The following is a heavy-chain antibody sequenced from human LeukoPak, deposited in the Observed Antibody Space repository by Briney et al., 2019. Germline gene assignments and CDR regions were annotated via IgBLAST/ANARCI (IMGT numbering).Heavy chain of an antibody. CDR3: TGDNDPFDY. Sequence: PGGSLRLSCTASGFTFGDYAMSWVRQAPGKGLEWVGFIRSKAYGGTTEYAASVKGRFTISRDDSKSIAYLQMNSLKTEDTAVYYCTGDNDPFDYWGQGTLVTVSS. J-gene: IGHJ4*02. D-gene: IGHD1-1*01. V-gene: IGHV3-49*04. CDR2: IRSKAYGGTT. CDR1: GFTFGDYA.